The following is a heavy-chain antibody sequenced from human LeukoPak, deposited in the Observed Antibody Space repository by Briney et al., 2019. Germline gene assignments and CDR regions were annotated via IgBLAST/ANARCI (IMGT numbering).Heavy chain of an antibody. CDR3: TKDRWVPTTENPFDH. V-gene: IGHV3-30*18. D-gene: IGHD1-1*01. Sequence: PGGSLRLSCAASGFTFNTYVMRWVRQAPGKGLEWVAAISADGIHEYYADSVKGRFTISRDNSKNMFYLQMNSLRAEDTAVYYCTKDRWVPTTENPFDHWGQGTLVTVSS. CDR2: ISADGIHE. J-gene: IGHJ4*02. CDR1: GFTFNTYV.